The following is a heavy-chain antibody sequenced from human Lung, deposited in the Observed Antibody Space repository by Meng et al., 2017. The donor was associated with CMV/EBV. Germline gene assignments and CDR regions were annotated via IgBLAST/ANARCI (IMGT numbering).Heavy chain of an antibody. CDR1: GFTFSSYG. CDR2: IRFDGTNQ. J-gene: IGHJ6*02. Sequence: GGSLRLFCAASGFTFSSYGMHWVRQAPGKGLEWVANIRFDGTNQYHADSVKGRFTISRDNSKNTLYLQLNSLRAEDTAVYYCAKRGDCSGTYAIDVLGQGXTVTVSS. D-gene: IGHD2-15*01. V-gene: IGHV3-30*02. CDR3: AKRGDCSGTYAIDV.